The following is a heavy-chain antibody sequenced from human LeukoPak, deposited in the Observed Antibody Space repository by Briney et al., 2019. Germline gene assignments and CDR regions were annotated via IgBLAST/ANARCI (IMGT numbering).Heavy chain of an antibody. D-gene: IGHD3-16*02. J-gene: IGHJ4*02. Sequence: SGTLSLTCTVSGGSISSYYWSWIRQPPGKGLEWIGYIYYSGSTNYNPSLKSRVTISVDTSKNQFSLKLSSVTAADTAVYYCARGTDYDYVWGSYRTFDYWGQGTLVTVSS. CDR1: GGSISSYY. CDR2: IYYSGST. CDR3: ARGTDYDYVWGSYRTFDY. V-gene: IGHV4-59*01.